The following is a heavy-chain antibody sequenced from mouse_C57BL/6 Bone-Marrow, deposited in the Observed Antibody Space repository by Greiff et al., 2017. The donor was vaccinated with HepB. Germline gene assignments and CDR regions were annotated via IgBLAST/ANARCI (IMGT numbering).Heavy chain of an antibody. Sequence: VQLKQSGPELVKPGASVKISCKASGYSFTGYYMNWVKQSPEKSLEWIGEINPSTGGTTYNQKFKAKAPLTVDKSSSTAYMQLKSLTSEDSAVYYCARGLGTTVGYWGQGTTLTVSS. CDR3: ARGLGTTVGY. CDR2: INPSTGGT. V-gene: IGHV1-42*01. D-gene: IGHD1-1*01. CDR1: GYSFTGYY. J-gene: IGHJ2*01.